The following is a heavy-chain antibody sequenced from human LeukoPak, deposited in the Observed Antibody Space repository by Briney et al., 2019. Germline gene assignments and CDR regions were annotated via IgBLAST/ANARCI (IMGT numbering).Heavy chain of an antibody. J-gene: IGHJ2*01. D-gene: IGHD2-8*01. Sequence: GGSLRLSCAASGFTFSSYAMSWVRQAPGKGLEWVLGICGSGSGTYNADSVKGRFTISRDNSKNTLYLQMISLRAEDMAVYYCAKNGVNYWYFDLWGRGTLVTVSS. V-gene: IGHV3-23*01. CDR3: AKNGVNYWYFDL. CDR2: ICGSGSGT. CDR1: GFTFSSYA.